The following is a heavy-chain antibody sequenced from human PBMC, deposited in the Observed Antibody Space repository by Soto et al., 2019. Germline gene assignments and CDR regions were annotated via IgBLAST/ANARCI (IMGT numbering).Heavy chain of an antibody. J-gene: IGHJ4*02. D-gene: IGHD3-3*01. Sequence: QERLVQSGAEVRKPGSSVKVSCKVTGGTSTRYAINWVRQAPGQGLEWMGGIVPMLGTPKYAQKFQGRVTITADTSTNIAYMELRSLRSEDTAVYYCNRGSEYDFWSGYLWGQGTLVSVSS. CDR1: GGTSTRYA. CDR3: NRGSEYDFWSGYL. CDR2: IVPMLGTP. V-gene: IGHV1-69*06.